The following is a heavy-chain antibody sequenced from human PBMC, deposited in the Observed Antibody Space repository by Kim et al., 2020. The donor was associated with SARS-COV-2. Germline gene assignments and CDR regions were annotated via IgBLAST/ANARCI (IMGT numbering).Heavy chain of an antibody. J-gene: IGHJ4*02. Sequence: DSVQGRFTISRDNSTNTLYLQMNSLRAEDTAVYYCAKDQAAYYYDSSGSDWGQGTLVTVSS. V-gene: IGHV3-30*02. CDR3: AKDQAAYYYDSSGSD. D-gene: IGHD3-22*01.